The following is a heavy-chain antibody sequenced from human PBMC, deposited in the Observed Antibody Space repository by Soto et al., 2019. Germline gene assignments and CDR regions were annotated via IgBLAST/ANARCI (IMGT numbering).Heavy chain of an antibody. D-gene: IGHD2-8*02. CDR2: IIPIFGTA. CDR3: ATSVGIAPTGEDGMDV. CDR1: GGTFSSYA. V-gene: IGHV1-69*13. Sequence: ASVKVSCKASGGTFSSYAISWVRQAPGQGLEWMGGIIPIFGTANYAQKFQGRVTITADESTSTAYMDLSSLRSEDTAVYYCATSVGIAPTGEDGMDVWGQGTSVTVSS. J-gene: IGHJ6*02.